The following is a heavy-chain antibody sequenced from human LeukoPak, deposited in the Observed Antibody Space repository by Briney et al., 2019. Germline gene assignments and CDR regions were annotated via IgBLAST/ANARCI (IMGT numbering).Heavy chain of an antibody. V-gene: IGHV1-18*01. D-gene: IGHD5-18*01. CDR2: ISAYNGNT. CDR3: ARERYSYRWFDP. J-gene: IGHJ5*02. Sequence: GASVKVSCKASGYTFTSYGISWVPQAPGQGLEWMGWISAYNGNTNYAQKLQGRVTMTRDTSTSTVYMELSRLRSEDTAVYYCARERYSYRWFDPWGQGTLVTVSS. CDR1: GYTFTSYG.